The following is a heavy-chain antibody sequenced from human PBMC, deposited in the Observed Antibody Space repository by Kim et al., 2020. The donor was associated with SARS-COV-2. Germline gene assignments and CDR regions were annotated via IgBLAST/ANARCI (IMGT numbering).Heavy chain of an antibody. CDR1: GFTFSSYE. V-gene: IGHV3-48*03. CDR3: ASLTIPLRNDAFDI. CDR2: ISSSGSTI. D-gene: IGHD2-21*01. J-gene: IGHJ3*02. Sequence: GGSLRLSCAASGFTFSSYEMNWVRQAPGKGLEWVSYISSSGSTIYYADSVKGRFTISRDNAKNSLYLQMNSLRAEDTAVYYCASLTIPLRNDAFDIWGQGTMVTVSS.